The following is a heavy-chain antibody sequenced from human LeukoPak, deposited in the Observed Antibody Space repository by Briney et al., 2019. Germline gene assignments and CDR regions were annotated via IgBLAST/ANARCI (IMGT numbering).Heavy chain of an antibody. CDR1: GYTVTGYY. D-gene: IGHD3-22*01. V-gene: IGHV1-2*02. CDR3: ARSPAMTVYDSSGYYLDY. Sequence: ASVKVSCKASGYTVTGYYMHWVRQAPGQRLEWMGGINPNSGRTNYTQKFQARVTMPRDTSISTAYMELSRLSSDDTDVYSCARSPAMTVYDSSGYYLDYWGQGTLVTVSS. CDR2: INPNSGRT. J-gene: IGHJ4*02.